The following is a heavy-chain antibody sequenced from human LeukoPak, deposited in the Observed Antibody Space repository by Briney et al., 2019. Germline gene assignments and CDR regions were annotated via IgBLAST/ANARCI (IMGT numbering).Heavy chain of an antibody. D-gene: IGHD1-26*01. J-gene: IGHJ5*02. CDR3: VKWELRGWFDP. CDR1: GFTFSSYS. Sequence: GGSLRLSCAASGFTFSSYSMNWVRQAPGKGLEWVSSISSSSSYIYYADSVKGRFTISRDNAKNSLYLQMNSLRAEDTAVYYCVKWELRGWFDPWGQGTPVTVPS. CDR2: ISSSSSYI. V-gene: IGHV3-21*01.